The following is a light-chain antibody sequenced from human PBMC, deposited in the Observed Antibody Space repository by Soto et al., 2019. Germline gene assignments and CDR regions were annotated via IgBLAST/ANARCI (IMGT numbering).Light chain of an antibody. J-gene: IGLJ1*01. CDR3: GSYAGTTHV. V-gene: IGLV2-11*01. CDR2: DVS. Sequence: QSALTQPPSVSGSPGQSVTISCTGTSSDIGGYNYVSWYQQLPGKAPKLMIYDVSKRPSGVPDRFSGSNSGNTASLTISGLQAEDEADYYCGSYAGTTHVFGTGTKLTVL. CDR1: SSDIGGYNY.